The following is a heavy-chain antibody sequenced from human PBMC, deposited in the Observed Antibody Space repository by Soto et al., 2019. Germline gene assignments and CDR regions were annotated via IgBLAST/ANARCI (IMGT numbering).Heavy chain of an antibody. D-gene: IGHD6-19*01. Sequence: QVQLVPSGAEVKKPGASVKFSCKASGYTVTSYGISWVRQAPGQGLEWMGWISAYNGNTNYAQKLQGRVTMTTDTPTSTAYMELRSLRSDDTAVYYCARGASQYSSGWLFDYWGQGTLVTVSS. CDR2: ISAYNGNT. V-gene: IGHV1-18*01. J-gene: IGHJ4*02. CDR1: GYTVTSYG. CDR3: ARGASQYSSGWLFDY.